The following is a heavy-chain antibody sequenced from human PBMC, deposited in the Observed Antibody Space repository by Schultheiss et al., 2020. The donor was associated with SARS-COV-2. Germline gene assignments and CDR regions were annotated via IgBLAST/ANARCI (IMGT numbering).Heavy chain of an antibody. CDR3: ARGILPPPSSGIYYFDY. CDR2: ISSGNKYI. CDR1: GFTFSNYA. D-gene: IGHD3-10*01. V-gene: IGHV3-21*01. Sequence: GGSLRLSCAASGFTFSNYAMSWVRQAPGKGLEWVSSISSGNKYIYYADSVKGRFTISRDNAKNSLYLQMDNLRVEDTAVYFCARGILPPPSSGIYYFDYWGQGIVVTVSS. J-gene: IGHJ4*02.